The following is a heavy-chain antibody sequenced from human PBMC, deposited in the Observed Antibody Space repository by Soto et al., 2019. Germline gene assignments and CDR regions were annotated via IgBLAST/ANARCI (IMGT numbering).Heavy chain of an antibody. V-gene: IGHV3-30-3*01. CDR3: ARSTTLSTFPDY. J-gene: IGHJ4*02. Sequence: QVQLVESGGGVVQPGRSLRLSCVVSGFSFSSYVMHWVRQAPGKGLEWVAEISYDGSNKYHADSVKGRFTISRDNSKNTLYVQMNSLRVEDTALYYCARSTTLSTFPDYWGQGTLVTVSS. CDR2: ISYDGSNK. CDR1: GFSFSSYV. D-gene: IGHD3-16*01.